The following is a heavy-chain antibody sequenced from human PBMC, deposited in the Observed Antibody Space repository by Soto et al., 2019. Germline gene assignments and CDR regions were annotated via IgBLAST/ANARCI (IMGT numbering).Heavy chain of an antibody. CDR3: ARSGYDFWSGTFDY. Sequence: QITLKESGPTLVQPTQSLTLTCTFSGFSLSTSGVGVGWIRQPPGKALEWLALIYWDDDKRYSPSLKSRLTITKDTSKNQVVLTMTNMDPVDTATYYCARSGYDFWSGTFDYWGQGTLVTVSS. CDR1: GFSLSTSGVG. D-gene: IGHD3-3*01. J-gene: IGHJ4*02. V-gene: IGHV2-5*02. CDR2: IYWDDDK.